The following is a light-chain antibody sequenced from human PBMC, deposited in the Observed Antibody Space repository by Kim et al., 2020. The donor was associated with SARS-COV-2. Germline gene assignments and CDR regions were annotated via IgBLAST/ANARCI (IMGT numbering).Light chain of an antibody. V-gene: IGKV1-5*03. Sequence: DIQMTQSPSTLSASVGDTVTITCRASQGVSTWLAWYRQKPGKAPELLIYTTSNLETGVPSRFRGSGSGTDFTLTISSLQPEDFATYYCQQYDAYPYTFGQGTKLEI. CDR3: QQYDAYPYT. CDR2: TTS. CDR1: QGVSTW. J-gene: IGKJ2*01.